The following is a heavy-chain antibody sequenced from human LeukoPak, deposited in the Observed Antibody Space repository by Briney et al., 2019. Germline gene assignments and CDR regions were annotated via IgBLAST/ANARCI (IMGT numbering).Heavy chain of an antibody. D-gene: IGHD6-13*01. CDR3: ARVSSSSWFGPFDY. CDR1: GGSFSGYY. CDR2: INHSGST. Sequence: PSETLSLTCAIYGGSFSGYYWSWIRQPPGKGLEWIGEINHSGSTNYNPSLKSRVTISVDTSKSQFSLKLSAVTAADTAVYYCARVSSSSWFGPFDYWGQGTLATVSS. V-gene: IGHV4-34*01. J-gene: IGHJ4*02.